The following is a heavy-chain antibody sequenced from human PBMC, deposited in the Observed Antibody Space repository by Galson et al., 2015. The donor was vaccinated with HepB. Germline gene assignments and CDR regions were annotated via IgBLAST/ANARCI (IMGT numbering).Heavy chain of an antibody. D-gene: IGHD3-3*01. CDR2: IKSDGITT. Sequence: LRLSCAVSGFTFRSYWMHWVRQAPGKGLVWVSRIKSDGITTTYADSVKGRFTISRDNAKNTLYLQMNSLRAEDTAVYYCARDLVSDYWSAFNYYGMDVWGQGTTVTVS. CDR1: GFTFRSYW. J-gene: IGHJ6*02. V-gene: IGHV3-74*01. CDR3: ARDLVSDYWSAFNYYGMDV.